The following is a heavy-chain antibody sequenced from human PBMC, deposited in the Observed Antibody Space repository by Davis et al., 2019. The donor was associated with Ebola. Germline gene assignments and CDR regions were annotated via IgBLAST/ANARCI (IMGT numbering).Heavy chain of an antibody. V-gene: IGHV1-69*13. J-gene: IGHJ6*02. Sequence: SVQVSCKASGGTFSSYAISWVRQAPGQGLEWMGGIIPIFGTANYAQKFQGRVTITADESTSTAYMELSSLRSEDTAVYYCARAMTVATSGYYYGMDVWGQGTTVTVSS. D-gene: IGHD5-12*01. CDR3: ARAMTVATSGYYYGMDV. CDR1: GGTFSSYA. CDR2: IIPIFGTA.